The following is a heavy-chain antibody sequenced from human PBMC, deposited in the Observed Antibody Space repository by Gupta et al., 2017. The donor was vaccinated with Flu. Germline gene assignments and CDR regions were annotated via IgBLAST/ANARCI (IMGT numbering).Heavy chain of an antibody. Sequence: GLEWVSAISGSGGSTYYADSVKGRFTISRDNSKNTLYLQMNSLRAEDTAVYYCATSVLMVYAMVGRGVDYWGQGTLVTVSS. J-gene: IGHJ4*02. V-gene: IGHV3-23*01. CDR3: ATSVLMVYAMVGRGVDY. CDR2: ISGSGGST. D-gene: IGHD2-8*01.